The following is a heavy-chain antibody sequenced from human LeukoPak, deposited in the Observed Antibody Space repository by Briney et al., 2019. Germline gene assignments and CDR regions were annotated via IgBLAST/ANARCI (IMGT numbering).Heavy chain of an antibody. Sequence: GGSLRLSCAASGFTFSSYGMSWVRQAPGKGLEWVSAISGSGGSTYYADSVKGRFTISRDNSKNTLYLQMNSLRAEDTAVYYCAKQDSPNYDILTGYYQRYYYYYMDVWGKGTTVTISS. CDR1: GFTFSSYG. D-gene: IGHD3-9*01. V-gene: IGHV3-23*01. CDR2: ISGSGGST. CDR3: AKQDSPNYDILTGYYQRYYYYYMDV. J-gene: IGHJ6*03.